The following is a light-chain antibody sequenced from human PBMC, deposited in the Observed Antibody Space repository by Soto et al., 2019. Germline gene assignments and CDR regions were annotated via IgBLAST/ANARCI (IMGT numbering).Light chain of an antibody. V-gene: IGKV3-15*01. CDR1: QSVSSN. J-gene: IGKJ4*01. CDR3: QQYNTWRT. CDR2: GAS. Sequence: EIVMTQSPATLSVSPGERAPLSCRASQSVSSNLAWYQQKPGQAPRLLIYGASTRATGIPARFSGSGSGTEFTLTLRSLQSEDFAVYYCQQYNTWRTFGGGTKVEIK.